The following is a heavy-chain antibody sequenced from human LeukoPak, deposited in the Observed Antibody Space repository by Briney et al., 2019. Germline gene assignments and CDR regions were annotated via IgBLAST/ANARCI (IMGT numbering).Heavy chain of an antibody. V-gene: IGHV1-46*01. CDR1: GYTFTSYY. CDR3: ARAYYYDSSGYYSTYFDY. CDR2: INPSGGST. Sequence: GASVKVSCKASGYTFTSYYMHWVRQAPGQGLEWMGIINPSGGSTSYAQKFQGRVTMTRDMSTSTVYMELGSLRSEDTAVYYCARAYYYDSSGYYSTYFDYWGQGTLVTVSS. J-gene: IGHJ4*02. D-gene: IGHD3-22*01.